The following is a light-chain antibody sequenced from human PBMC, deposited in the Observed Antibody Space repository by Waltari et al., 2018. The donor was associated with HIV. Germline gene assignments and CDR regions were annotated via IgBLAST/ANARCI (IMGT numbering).Light chain of an antibody. Sequence: DIQLTQSPSFLSASVGDKVTITCRASRGISSYLAWHQQKPGKDPKLLIYAASTLQSGVPSRFSGSGSGTEFTLTISSLQPEDFATYFCQFLDTYPLFGGGTKVEVK. J-gene: IGKJ4*01. V-gene: IGKV1-9*01. CDR3: QFLDTYPL. CDR1: RGISSY. CDR2: AAS.